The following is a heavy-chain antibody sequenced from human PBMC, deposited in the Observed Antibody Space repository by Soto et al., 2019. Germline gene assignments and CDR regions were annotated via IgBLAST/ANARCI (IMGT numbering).Heavy chain of an antibody. D-gene: IGHD4-17*01. V-gene: IGHV4-39*02. CDR2: IYYSGST. CDR3: AREAGSGDYGDYFLDY. Sequence: QLQLQESGPGLVKHSETLSLTCTVSGGSISSSSCYWGWIRQPPGKGLEWIGSIYYSGSTYYNPSLKSRVTISVDTSKNQFSLKLSSVTAADTAVYYCAREAGSGDYGDYFLDYWGQGTLVTVSS. J-gene: IGHJ4*02. CDR1: GGSISSSSCY.